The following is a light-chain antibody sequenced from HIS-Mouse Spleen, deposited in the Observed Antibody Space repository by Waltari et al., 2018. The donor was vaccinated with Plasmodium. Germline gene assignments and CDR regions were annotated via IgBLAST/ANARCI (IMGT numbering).Light chain of an antibody. J-gene: IGLJ2*01. CDR2: QDS. CDR3: CSYAGSSHVV. V-gene: IGLV3-1*01. Sequence: SYELTQPPSVSVSPGQTASITCSGDKLGDKYASWYQQQPGQSPVLVIYQDSKRPSGIPERFSGSKSGNTASLTISGLQAEDEADYYCCSYAGSSHVVFGGGTKLTVL. CDR1: KLGDKY.